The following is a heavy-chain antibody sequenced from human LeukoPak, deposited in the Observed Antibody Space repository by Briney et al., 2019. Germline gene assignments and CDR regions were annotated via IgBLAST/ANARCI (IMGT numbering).Heavy chain of an antibody. V-gene: IGHV4-34*01. D-gene: IGHD6-6*01. CDR3: ARVPRSSSSVDY. CDR2: INHRGST. J-gene: IGHJ4*02. Sequence: PSETLSLTCAVYGESFSGYYWSWIRQPPGKGLEWIGEINHRGSTNYNPSLKSRVTISVDTSKNQFSLKLHSVTAADTAVYYCARVPRSSSSVDYWGQGTLVTVSS. CDR1: GESFSGYY.